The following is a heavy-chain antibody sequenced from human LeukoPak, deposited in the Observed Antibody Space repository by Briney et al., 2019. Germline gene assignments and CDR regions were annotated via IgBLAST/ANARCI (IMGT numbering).Heavy chain of an antibody. CDR3: ARGRECSGTGCYLPGIY. J-gene: IGHJ4*02. V-gene: IGHV3-74*03. Sequence: GGSLRLSCAASGFTFSTYWMHWVRQAPGKGLVWVSRIDSDGSKTSYAESAKGRFTISRDNTKNTLYLQMDSLRVEDTAVYYCARGRECSGTGCYLPGIYWGQGILVTVSS. CDR1: GFTFSTYW. CDR2: IDSDGSKT. D-gene: IGHD2-2*01.